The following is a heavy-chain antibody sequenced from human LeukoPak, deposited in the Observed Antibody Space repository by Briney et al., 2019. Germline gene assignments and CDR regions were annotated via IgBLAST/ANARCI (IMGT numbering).Heavy chain of an antibody. CDR1: GFTFDDYA. V-gene: IGHV3-9*01. CDR3: ARHYGDPEVYYFDY. Sequence: GGSLRLSCAASGFTFDDYAMHWVRQAPGKGLEWVSSISWNSGSIGYADSVKGRFTISRDNTKNSLYLQMNSLRAEDTAVYYCARHYGDPEVYYFDYWGRGTLVTVSS. J-gene: IGHJ4*02. D-gene: IGHD4-17*01. CDR2: ISWNSGSI.